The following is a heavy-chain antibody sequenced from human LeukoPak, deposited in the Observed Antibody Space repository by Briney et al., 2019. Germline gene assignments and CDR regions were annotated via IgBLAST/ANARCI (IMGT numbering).Heavy chain of an antibody. J-gene: IGHJ4*02. CDR1: GFTFSSYA. Sequence: GGSLRLSCAASGFTFSSYAMHWVRQAPGKGLEWVAVISHDGSNKYYADSVKGRFTISRDNSKNTLYLQMNSLRAEDTAVYYCARGGRQWELLDYWGQGTLVTVSS. CDR3: ARGGRQWELLDY. CDR2: ISHDGSNK. V-gene: IGHV3-30-3*01. D-gene: IGHD1-26*01.